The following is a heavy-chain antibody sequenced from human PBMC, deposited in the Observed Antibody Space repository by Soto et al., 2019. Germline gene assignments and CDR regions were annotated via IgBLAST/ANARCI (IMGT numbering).Heavy chain of an antibody. J-gene: IGHJ6*02. Sequence: AETLSLSCAVSGGSISSSDWWSWVRQPPGKGLEWIGEIYHSGSTNYNPSLKSRVTISVDKSKNQFSLKLSSVTAADTAVYYCAGGWLPLDYYYGMDVWGQGTTVTVSS. D-gene: IGHD2-15*01. CDR2: IYHSGST. CDR3: AGGWLPLDYYYGMDV. V-gene: IGHV4-4*02. CDR1: GGSISSSDW.